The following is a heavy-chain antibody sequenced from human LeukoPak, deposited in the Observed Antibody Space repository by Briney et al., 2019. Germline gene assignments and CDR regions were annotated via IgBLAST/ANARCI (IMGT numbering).Heavy chain of an antibody. J-gene: IGHJ4*02. D-gene: IGHD6-19*01. CDR1: GFTFSSYA. CDR3: AKDQRQSIAVAGTDY. CDR2: ISYDGSNK. V-gene: IGHV3-30-3*01. Sequence: GGSLRLSCAASGFTFSSYAMHGVRQAPGKGLEGVAVISYDGSNKYYADSVKGRFTISRDNSKNTLYLQMNSLRAEDTAVYYCAKDQRQSIAVAGTDYWGQGTLVTVSS.